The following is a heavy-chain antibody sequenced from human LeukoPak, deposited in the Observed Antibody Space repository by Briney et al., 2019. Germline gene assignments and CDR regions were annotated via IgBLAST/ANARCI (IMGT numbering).Heavy chain of an antibody. V-gene: IGHV3-30-3*01. CDR3: AKDRSYYDSGGYRNFDY. J-gene: IGHJ4*02. CDR1: GFTFSSYA. D-gene: IGHD3-22*01. Sequence: GGSLRLSCAASGFTFSSYAMHWVRQAPGKGLEWVAVISYDGSNKYYADSVKGRFTISRDNSENTLYLQMNSPRAEDTAVYYCAKDRSYYDSGGYRNFDYWGQGTLVTVSS. CDR2: ISYDGSNK.